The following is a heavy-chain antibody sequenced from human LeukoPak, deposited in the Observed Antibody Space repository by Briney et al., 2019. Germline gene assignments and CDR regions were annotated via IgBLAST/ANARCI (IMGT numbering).Heavy chain of an antibody. J-gene: IGHJ6*02. D-gene: IGHD6-13*01. Sequence: GESLKISCKGSGYSFTGYWIGWVRQMPGKGLEWMGIIYPGDSDTRYSPSFQGQVTISADKSISTAYLQWSSLKASDTAMYYCARLKVGYSSSWYPEDYYGMDVWGQGTTVTVSS. CDR2: IYPGDSDT. CDR1: GYSFTGYW. CDR3: ARLKVGYSSSWYPEDYYGMDV. V-gene: IGHV5-51*01.